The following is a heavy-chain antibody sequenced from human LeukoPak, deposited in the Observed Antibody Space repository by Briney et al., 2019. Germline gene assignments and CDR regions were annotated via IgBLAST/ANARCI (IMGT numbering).Heavy chain of an antibody. CDR2: IYPGDSDT. D-gene: IGHD1-26*01. CDR1: GYSFTSYW. Sequence: GESLKISCKGSGYSFTSYWIGWVRQMPGKGLEWMGIIYPGDSDTRYSPSFQGQVTISADKSISTAYLQWSSLKASDTAMYYCARTLHSGSFLSYFDYWGQGTLVTVSS. CDR3: ARTLHSGSFLSYFDY. J-gene: IGHJ4*02. V-gene: IGHV5-51*01.